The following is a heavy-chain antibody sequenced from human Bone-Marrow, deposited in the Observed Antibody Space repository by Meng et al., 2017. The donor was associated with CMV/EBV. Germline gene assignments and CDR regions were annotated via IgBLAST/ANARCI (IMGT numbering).Heavy chain of an antibody. J-gene: IGHJ4*02. V-gene: IGHV3-74*01. CDR1: GFTFSNYW. CDR3: ARDPHY. CDR2: ISTDGSST. Sequence: GGSLRLSCAASGFTFSNYWMHWVRQAPGKGLVWVSRISTDGSSTSYVDSVKGRFTISRDNAKNSLYLQMNSLRAEDTAVYYCARDPHYWGQGTLVTVSS.